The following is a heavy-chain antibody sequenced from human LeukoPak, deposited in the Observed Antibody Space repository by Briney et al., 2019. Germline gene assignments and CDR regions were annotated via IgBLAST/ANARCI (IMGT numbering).Heavy chain of an antibody. CDR2: INPSGGST. V-gene: IGHV1-46*01. D-gene: IGHD5-12*01. Sequence: ASVKVSCKAFGYSLTNYYVHWVRQAPGRGLEWMGDINPSGGSTSYAQKFQGRITVTRDTYTNTVYMDLSSLRSEDTATYYCARGAPTTRIGAGRLDYWGQGSLLTVAS. CDR1: GYSLTNYY. J-gene: IGHJ4*02. CDR3: ARGAPTTRIGAGRLDY.